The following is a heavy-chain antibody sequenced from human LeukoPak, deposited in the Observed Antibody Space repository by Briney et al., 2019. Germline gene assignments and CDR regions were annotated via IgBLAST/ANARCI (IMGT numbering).Heavy chain of an antibody. V-gene: IGHV1-69*04. D-gene: IGHD6-19*01. CDR3: ARDPESSGWFDY. Sequence: SVKVSCKASGYTFTGYYMHWVRQAPGQGLEWMGRIIPILGIANYAQRLQGRVTITTDESTSTAYMELSSLRSEDTAVYYCARDPESSGWFDYWGQGTLVTVSS. CDR1: GYTFTGYY. CDR2: IIPILGIA. J-gene: IGHJ4*02.